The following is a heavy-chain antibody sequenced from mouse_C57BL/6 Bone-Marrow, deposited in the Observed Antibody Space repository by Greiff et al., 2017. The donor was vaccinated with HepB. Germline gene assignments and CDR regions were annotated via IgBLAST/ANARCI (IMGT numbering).Heavy chain of an antibody. CDR3: ARLDSCITTVVENYFDY. CDR2: IWTGGGT. J-gene: IGHJ2*01. V-gene: IGHV2-9-1*01. CDR1: GFSLTSYA. D-gene: IGHD1-1*01. Sequence: VQVVESGPGLVAPSQSLSITCTVSGFSLTSYAISWVRQPPGKGLEWLGVIWTGGGTNYNSALKSRLSISKDNSKSQVFLKMNSLQTDDTARYYCARLDSCITTVVENYFDYWGQGTTLTVSS.